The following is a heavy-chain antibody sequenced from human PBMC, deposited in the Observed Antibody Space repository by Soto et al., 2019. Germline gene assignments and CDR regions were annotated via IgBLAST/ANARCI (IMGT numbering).Heavy chain of an antibody. CDR3: ARHYSSNWFKVDY. Sequence: QVQLQESGPGLVKPSETLSLTCTVSGGSISSYYWSWIRQPPGKGLEWIGYIYNSGSTNYNPSLKSRATISVDTSKNEFSLKVSSVTAEDTAVYYCARHYSSNWFKVDYWGQGTLVTVSS. V-gene: IGHV4-59*01. CDR1: GGSISSYY. D-gene: IGHD6-19*01. CDR2: IYNSGST. J-gene: IGHJ4*02.